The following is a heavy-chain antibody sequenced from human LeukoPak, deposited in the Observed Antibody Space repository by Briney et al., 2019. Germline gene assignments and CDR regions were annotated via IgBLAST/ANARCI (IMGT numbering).Heavy chain of an antibody. V-gene: IGHV3-72*01. J-gene: IGHJ4*02. D-gene: IGHD2-15*01. CDR3: ARAGAGYCSGGSCPFDY. CDR2: TRNKANSYTT. Sequence: GGSLRLSCAASGFTFSDHYMDWVRQAPGKGLEWVGRTRNKANSYTTEYAASVKGRFTISRDDSKNSLYLQMNSLETEDTAVYYCARAGAGYCSGGSCPFDYWGQGTLVTVSS. CDR1: GFTFSDHY.